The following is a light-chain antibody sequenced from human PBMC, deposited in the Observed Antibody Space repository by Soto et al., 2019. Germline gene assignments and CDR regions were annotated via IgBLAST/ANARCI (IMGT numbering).Light chain of an antibody. Sequence: DIQMTQSPSSLSASVGDRVTITCRASQSISRNLNWYQQKPGKAPKLLIYAASSLQSGVPSRFSGSGSGTDFTLTISSLQPEDFAIYYCQQTYSTPEFGQGTKVEIK. J-gene: IGKJ1*01. V-gene: IGKV1-39*01. CDR1: QSISRN. CDR3: QQTYSTPE. CDR2: AAS.